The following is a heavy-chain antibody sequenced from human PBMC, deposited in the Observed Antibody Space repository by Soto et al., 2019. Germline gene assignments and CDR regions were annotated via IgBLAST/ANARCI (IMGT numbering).Heavy chain of an antibody. CDR3: AKVLYGRNYYYGMDV. CDR1: VFTFSSYG. V-gene: IGHV3-30*18. Sequence: GWSLRLACAASVFTFSSYGMQWVRQAPGKGLEWVAVISYDGSNKYYADSVKGRFTISRDNSKNTLYLQMNSLRAEDTAVYYCAKVLYGRNYYYGMDVWGQGTTVTVSS. D-gene: IGHD2-8*01. J-gene: IGHJ6*02. CDR2: ISYDGSNK.